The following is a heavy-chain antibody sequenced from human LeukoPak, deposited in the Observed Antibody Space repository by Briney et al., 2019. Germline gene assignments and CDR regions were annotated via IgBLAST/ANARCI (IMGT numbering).Heavy chain of an antibody. D-gene: IGHD4-17*01. J-gene: IGHJ6*02. CDR2: IIPILGIA. Sequence: SVKVSCKASGGTFSSYAIGWVRQAPGQGLEWMGRIIPILGIANYAQKFQSRVTITADKSTSTAYMELSSLRSEDTAVYYCARETRMTTVTMLDYYYGMDVWGQGTTVTVSS. V-gene: IGHV1-69*04. CDR1: GGTFSSYA. CDR3: ARETRMTTVTMLDYYYGMDV.